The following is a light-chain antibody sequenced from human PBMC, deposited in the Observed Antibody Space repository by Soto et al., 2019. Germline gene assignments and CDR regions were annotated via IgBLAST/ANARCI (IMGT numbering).Light chain of an antibody. CDR3: QQYGTSRWT. CDR2: GAS. CDR1: QSISSSY. Sequence: EIVLTQSPGTLSLSPGERATLSCRAGQSISSSYLAWYQQKPGQAPRLLIYGASSRATGIPDRFSGRGSGTDFALTISRREPEDFAVYYCQQYGTSRWTFGQGTKVEIK. J-gene: IGKJ1*01. V-gene: IGKV3-20*01.